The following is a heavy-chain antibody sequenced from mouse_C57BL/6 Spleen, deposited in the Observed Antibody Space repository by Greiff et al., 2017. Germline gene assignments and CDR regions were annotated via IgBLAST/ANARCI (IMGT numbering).Heavy chain of an antibody. J-gene: IGHJ2*01. D-gene: IGHD1-1*01. V-gene: IGHV5-17*01. Sequence: EVKLVESGGGLVKPGGSLKLSCAASGFTFSDYGMHWVRQAPEKGLEWVAYISSGSSTIYYADTVKGRFPISRDNAKNTLFLQMTSLRSEDTAMYYCARGYYGSSYRYYFDYWGQGTTLTVSS. CDR1: GFTFSDYG. CDR3: ARGYYGSSYRYYFDY. CDR2: ISSGSSTI.